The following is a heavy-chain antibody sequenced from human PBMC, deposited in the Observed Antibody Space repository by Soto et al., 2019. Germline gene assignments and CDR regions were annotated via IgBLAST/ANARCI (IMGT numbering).Heavy chain of an antibody. CDR1: GGTFSSYT. V-gene: IGHV1-69*02. D-gene: IGHD2-21*02. Sequence: QVQLVQSGAEVKKPGSSVKVSCKASGGTFSSYTISWVRQAPGQGLEWMGRIIPILGIANYAQKFQGRVTITADKSTSTAYMALSSLRSEDTAVYYCARAETCGGDCYYDAFDIWGQGTMVTVSS. CDR2: IIPILGIA. CDR3: ARAETCGGDCYYDAFDI. J-gene: IGHJ3*02.